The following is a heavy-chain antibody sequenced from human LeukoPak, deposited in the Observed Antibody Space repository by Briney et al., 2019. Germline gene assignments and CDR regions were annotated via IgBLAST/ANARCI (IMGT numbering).Heavy chain of an antibody. CDR2: IYYSGST. CDR1: GGSMSSYY. D-gene: IGHD5-24*01. Sequence: SETLSLTCTVSGGSMSSYYWSWLRQPPGKGLVWIGYIYYSGSTKYNPSLKSRVTISVDTSKNQFSLKLSSVTAADTAVYYCARGARAGYNLEPFDYWGQGTLVTVSS. V-gene: IGHV4-59*08. J-gene: IGHJ4*02. CDR3: ARGARAGYNLEPFDY.